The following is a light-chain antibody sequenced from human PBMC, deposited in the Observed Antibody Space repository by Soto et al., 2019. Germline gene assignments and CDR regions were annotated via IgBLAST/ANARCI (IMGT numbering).Light chain of an antibody. V-gene: IGLV2-14*01. Sequence: TQPASVSGSPGQSITISCTGTSSDVGGYNYASWYQQHPGKAPKLMIYEVSNRPSGVSNRFSGSKSGNTASLTISGLQAEDEADYYCSSYTSSSSWVFGGGTKLTVL. CDR1: SSDVGGYNY. CDR2: EVS. J-gene: IGLJ3*02. CDR3: SSYTSSSSWV.